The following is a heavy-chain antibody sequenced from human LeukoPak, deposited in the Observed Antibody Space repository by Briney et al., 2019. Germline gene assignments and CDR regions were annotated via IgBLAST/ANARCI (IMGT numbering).Heavy chain of an antibody. CDR1: GFTVSSNY. J-gene: IGHJ3*02. Sequence: GGSLRLSCAASGFTVSSNYMSWVRQAPGKGLEWVAVIYSGGSTYYADSVKGRFTISRDNSKNTLYLQMNSLRAEDTAVYYCAREWIDSIVYYESGGHAFDIGGQRTIVTVSS. CDR3: AREWIDSIVYYESGGHAFDI. CDR2: IYSGGST. V-gene: IGHV3-53*01. D-gene: IGHD3-22*01.